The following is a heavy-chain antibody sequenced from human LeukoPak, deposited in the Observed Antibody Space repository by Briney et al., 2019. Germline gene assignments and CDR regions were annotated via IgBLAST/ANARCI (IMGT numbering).Heavy chain of an antibody. V-gene: IGHV3-23*01. CDR1: GFTFSSHA. J-gene: IGHJ4*02. D-gene: IGHD1-26*01. Sequence: GGSLILSCAASGFTFSSHATSWVRQAPGKGLEWVSTISGSGDSTNYADSVKGRFTISRDKSKNTLYLQMSSLRADDTAMYYCAKLIVGARSLFDFRGQGILVTVSS. CDR3: AKLIVGARSLFDF. CDR2: ISGSGDST.